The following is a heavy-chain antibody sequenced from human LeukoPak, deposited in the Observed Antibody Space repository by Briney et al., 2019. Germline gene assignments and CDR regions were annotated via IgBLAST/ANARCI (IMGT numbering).Heavy chain of an antibody. D-gene: IGHD3-22*01. Sequence: ASVKVSCKASGYTFTGYYMHWVRQAPGQGLEWMGWINPNSGGTNYAQKYQGRVTMTRDTSISTAYMELSRLRSADTAVYYCAFTRRDPMTMIVVAPGAFDIWGQGTMVTVSS. V-gene: IGHV1-2*02. J-gene: IGHJ3*02. CDR1: GYTFTGYY. CDR2: INPNSGGT. CDR3: AFTRRDPMTMIVVAPGAFDI.